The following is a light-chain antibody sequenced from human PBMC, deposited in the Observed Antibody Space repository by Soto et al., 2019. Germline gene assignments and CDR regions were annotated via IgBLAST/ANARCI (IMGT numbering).Light chain of an antibody. Sequence: LTQAASVSGSPGQSITISCTGTSSDVGGYKFVSWYQHHPGKAPKLMISEVSNRPSGVSNRFSGSKSGNTASLTISGLQVEDEADYYCASYSSSSTLYVFGTGTKVTVL. CDR1: SSDVGGYKF. CDR3: ASYSSSSTLYV. V-gene: IGLV2-14*01. CDR2: EVS. J-gene: IGLJ1*01.